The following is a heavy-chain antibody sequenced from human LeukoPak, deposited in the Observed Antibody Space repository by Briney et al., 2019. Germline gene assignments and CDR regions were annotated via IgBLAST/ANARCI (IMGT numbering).Heavy chain of an antibody. CDR2: INPSGGST. Sequence: ASVKVSCKASGYTFTSYYMHWVRQAPGQGLEWMGIINPSGGSTSYAQKFQGRVTVTRDTSTSTVYMELSSLRSEDTAVYYCARDEYDFWSGYYWVFDYWGQGTLVTVSS. V-gene: IGHV1-46*01. J-gene: IGHJ4*02. D-gene: IGHD3-3*01. CDR1: GYTFTSYY. CDR3: ARDEYDFWSGYYWVFDY.